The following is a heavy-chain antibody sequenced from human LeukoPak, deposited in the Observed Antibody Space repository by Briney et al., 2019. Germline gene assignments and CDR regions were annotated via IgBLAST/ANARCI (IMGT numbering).Heavy chain of an antibody. CDR2: VSGSATNT. CDR3: AKGFQTYGELSFDG. Sequence: GGSLRLSCAASGFIFSNYAMSWARQAPGKGLEWVSTVSGSATNTYYADSVKGRFTVSRDNSKNTLYLQMNSLRADDTAVYYCAKGFQTYGELSFDGWGQGTLVTVSS. CDR1: GFIFSNYA. D-gene: IGHD4-17*01. J-gene: IGHJ4*02. V-gene: IGHV3-23*01.